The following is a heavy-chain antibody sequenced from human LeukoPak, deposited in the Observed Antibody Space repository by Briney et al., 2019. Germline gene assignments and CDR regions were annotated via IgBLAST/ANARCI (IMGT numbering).Heavy chain of an antibody. D-gene: IGHD2-21*01. CDR2: IFHIGST. V-gene: IGHV4-30-2*01. Sequence: SETLSLTCTVSGGSISSGGYYWSWIRQPPGKGLELIGYIFHIGSTYYNPSLKSRVTISIDKSKNQFSLRLNSVTAADTAVYYCARDRFPYYFDYWGQGTLVTVSS. CDR1: GGSISSGGYY. J-gene: IGHJ4*02. CDR3: ARDRFPYYFDY.